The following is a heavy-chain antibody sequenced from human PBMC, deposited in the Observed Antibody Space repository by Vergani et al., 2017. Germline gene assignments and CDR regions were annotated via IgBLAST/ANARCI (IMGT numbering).Heavy chain of an antibody. J-gene: IGHJ4*02. Sequence: EVQLVESGGGLVKPGGSLRLSCAASGFTFSNAWMSWVRQAPGKGLEWVGRIKSKTDGGTTDYAAPVKGRFTISRDDSKNTLYLQMNSLKTEDTAVYHCTTGYGDKSIDYWGQGTLVTVSS. CDR2: IKSKTDGGTT. CDR3: TTGYGDKSIDY. V-gene: IGHV3-15*01. CDR1: GFTFSNAW. D-gene: IGHD4-17*01.